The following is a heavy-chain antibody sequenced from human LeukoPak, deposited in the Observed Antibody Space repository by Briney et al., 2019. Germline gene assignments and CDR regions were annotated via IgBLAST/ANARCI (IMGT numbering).Heavy chain of an antibody. J-gene: IGHJ4*02. V-gene: IGHV3-30-3*01. D-gene: IGHD3-22*01. CDR3: ASSSGYYSH. CDR1: GFTFSSYW. CDR2: ISYDGSNK. Sequence: GGSLRLSCAASGFTFSSYWMHWVRQAPGKGLQWVAVISYDGSNKYYADSVKGRFTISRDNSKNTLYLQMNSLRAEDTAVYYCASSSGYYSHWGQGTLVTVSS.